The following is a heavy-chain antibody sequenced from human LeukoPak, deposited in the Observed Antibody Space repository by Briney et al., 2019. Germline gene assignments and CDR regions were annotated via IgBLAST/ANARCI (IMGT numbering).Heavy chain of an antibody. D-gene: IGHD2-2*02. J-gene: IGHJ6*03. CDR3: ATGRNGIVPAPILGVGPWYNYHYMDV. V-gene: IGHV4-34*01. Sequence: SETLSLTCVVYGGSFSGYYWSWIRQPPGKGLEWIGEIDHSGTTNYNPSLKSRVTMSVDTSKNQFSLMVSSVTAADTAVYYCATGRNGIVPAPILGVGPWYNYHYMDVWGKGTTVTVSS. CDR2: IDHSGTT. CDR1: GGSFSGYY.